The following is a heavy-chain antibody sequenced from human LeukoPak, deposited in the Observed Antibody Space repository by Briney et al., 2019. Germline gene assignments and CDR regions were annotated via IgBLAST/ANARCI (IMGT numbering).Heavy chain of an antibody. V-gene: IGHV3-30*18. J-gene: IGHJ4*02. CDR2: ISYDGSNK. CDR3: AKAKEDTAMVTSLDY. Sequence: PGRSLRLSCAASGFTLSSYGMHWVRQAPGKGLEWVAVISYDGSNKYYADSVKGRFTISRDNSKITLYLQMNSLRAEDTAVYYCAKAKEDTAMVTSLDYWGQGTLVTVSS. D-gene: IGHD5-18*01. CDR1: GFTLSSYG.